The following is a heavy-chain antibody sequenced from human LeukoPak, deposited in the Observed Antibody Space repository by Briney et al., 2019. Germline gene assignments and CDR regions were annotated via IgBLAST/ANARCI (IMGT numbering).Heavy chain of an antibody. Sequence: GGSLRLSCAASGFTFSTYAMSWVRLAPGKGLEWVSAISGSGGSTYYADSVKGRFTISRDNSKNTLYLQMNSLRAEDTAVYYCAKVARYSSGSPPNYWGQGTLVTVSS. CDR3: AKVARYSSGSPPNY. V-gene: IGHV3-23*01. CDR2: ISGSGGST. CDR1: GFTFSTYA. D-gene: IGHD6-19*01. J-gene: IGHJ4*02.